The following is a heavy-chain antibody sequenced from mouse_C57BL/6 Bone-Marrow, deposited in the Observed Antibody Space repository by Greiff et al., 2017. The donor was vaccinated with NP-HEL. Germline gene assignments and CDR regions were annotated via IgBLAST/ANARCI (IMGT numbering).Heavy chain of an antibody. Sequence: EVKLMESGGGLVKPGGSLKLSCAASGFTFSSYAMSWVRQTPEKRLEWVATISDGGSYTYYPDNVKGRFTISKDNAKNNLYLQMSHLKSEDTAMYYCASLYYYGSSYGYYFDYWGQGTTLTVSS. CDR2: ISDGGSYT. D-gene: IGHD1-1*01. CDR1: GFTFSSYA. V-gene: IGHV5-4*03. J-gene: IGHJ2*01. CDR3: ASLYYYGSSYGYYFDY.